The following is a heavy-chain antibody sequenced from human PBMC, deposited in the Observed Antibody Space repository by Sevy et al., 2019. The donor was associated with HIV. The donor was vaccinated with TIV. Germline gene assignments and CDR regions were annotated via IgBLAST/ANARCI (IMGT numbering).Heavy chain of an antibody. D-gene: IGHD1-26*01. CDR2: IKSKTEGATR. V-gene: IGHV3-15*01. CDR1: GFTFSNSW. CDR3: SAGVGASDFDY. Sequence: EGSLRLSCAASGFTFSNSWMSWVRQAPGKELEWVGRIKSKTEGATRDFAAPVKGRLLISRDDSRNTVYLQMNSLKTEDTAVYYCSAGVGASDFDYWGQGTLVTVSS. J-gene: IGHJ4*02.